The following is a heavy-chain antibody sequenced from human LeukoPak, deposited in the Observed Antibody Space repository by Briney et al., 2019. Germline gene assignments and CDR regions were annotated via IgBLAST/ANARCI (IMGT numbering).Heavy chain of an antibody. CDR3: AREGFGDPLQYYYYYYGMDV. CDR1: GHTFTSYG. J-gene: IGHJ6*04. V-gene: IGHV1-18*04. CDR2: ISAYNGNT. D-gene: IGHD3-10*01. Sequence: ASVKVSCKASGHTFTSYGISWVRQAPGQGLEWMGWISAYNGNTNYAQKLQGRVTMTTDTSTSTAYMELRSLRSDDTAVYYCAREGFGDPLQYYYYYYGMDVWGKGTTVTVSS.